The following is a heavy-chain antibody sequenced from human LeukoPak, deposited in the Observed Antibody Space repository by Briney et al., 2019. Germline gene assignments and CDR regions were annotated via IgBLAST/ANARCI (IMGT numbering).Heavy chain of an antibody. D-gene: IGHD6-13*01. CDR3: ARGRAAAGMVGY. V-gene: IGHV1-18*01. J-gene: IGHJ4*02. Sequence: GASVKVSCKASGYTFTSYGISWVRQAPGQGLEWMGWISAYNGNTNYAQKFQGRVTMTRNTSISTAYMELSSLRSEDTAVYYCARGRAAAGMVGYWGQGTLVTVSS. CDR2: ISAYNGNT. CDR1: GYTFTSYG.